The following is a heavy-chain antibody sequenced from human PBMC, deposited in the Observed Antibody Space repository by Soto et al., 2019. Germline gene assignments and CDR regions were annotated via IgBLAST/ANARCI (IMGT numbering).Heavy chain of an antibody. J-gene: IGHJ5*02. Sequence: EVQLVESGGGLVKPGGSLRLSCAASGFTFSSYSMNWVRQAPGQGLEWVSSISSSSSYIYYADSVKGRFTISRDNAKNSLYLQMNSLRAEDTAVYYCARELTTVTTGDWFDPWGKGTLVTVSS. D-gene: IGHD4-17*01. V-gene: IGHV3-21*01. CDR1: GFTFSSYS. CDR3: ARELTTVTTGDWFDP. CDR2: ISSSSSYI.